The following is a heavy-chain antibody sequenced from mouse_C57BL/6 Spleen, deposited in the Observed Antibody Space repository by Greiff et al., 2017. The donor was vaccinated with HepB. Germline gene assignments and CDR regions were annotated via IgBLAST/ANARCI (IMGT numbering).Heavy chain of an antibody. V-gene: IGHV1-26*01. CDR2: INPNNGGT. Sequence: VQLQQSGPELVKPGASVKISCKASGYTFTDYYMNWVKQSHGKSLEWIGDINPNNGGTSYNQKFKGKATLTVDKSSSTAYMELRSLTSEDSAVYYCARLLLRYYFDYWGQGTTLTVSS. D-gene: IGHD1-1*01. CDR3: ARLLLRYYFDY. CDR1: GYTFTDYY. J-gene: IGHJ2*01.